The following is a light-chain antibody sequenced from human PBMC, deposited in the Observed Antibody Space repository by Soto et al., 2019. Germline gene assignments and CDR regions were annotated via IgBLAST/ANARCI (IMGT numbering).Light chain of an antibody. J-gene: IGKJ4*02. CDR1: QSVGNS. CDR3: QQYNTYGLT. Sequence: DSPMTPSPSTLSASVGDKVSLPCRASQSVGNSLAWYQQRPGKAPKLLIFDASTLESGVPSKFSGSGSDTEFTFTISSLQPDDSATYYCQQYNTYGLTFGGGTKVDIK. V-gene: IGKV1-5*01. CDR2: DAS.